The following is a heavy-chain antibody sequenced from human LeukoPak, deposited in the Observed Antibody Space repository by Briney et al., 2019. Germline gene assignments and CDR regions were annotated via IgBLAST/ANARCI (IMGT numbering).Heavy chain of an antibody. CDR2: INHSGSI. Sequence: KPSETLSLTCAVYGGSFSGYYWSWIRQPPGKGLEWIGEINHSGSINYNPSLKSRVTISVDTSKNQFSLKLSSVTAADTAVYYCARGRYDFGYWGQGTLVTVSS. CDR1: GGSFSGYY. D-gene: IGHD3-3*01. V-gene: IGHV4-34*01. CDR3: ARGRYDFGY. J-gene: IGHJ4*02.